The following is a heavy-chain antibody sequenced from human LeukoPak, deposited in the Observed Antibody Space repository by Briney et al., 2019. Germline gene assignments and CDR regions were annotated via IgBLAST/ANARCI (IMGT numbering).Heavy chain of an antibody. CDR1: GFTFSSYW. J-gene: IGHJ4*02. CDR2: IKQDGSET. Sequence: GGSLRLCCAASGFTFSSYWMSWVRQAPGKGLEWVANIKQDGSETYYVDSVKGRFTFSRDNAKNSLYLQMNSLRAEDTAVYYCARDAGGYGFYGDYWGQGTLVTVSS. V-gene: IGHV3-7*01. D-gene: IGHD5-18*01. CDR3: ARDAGGYGFYGDY.